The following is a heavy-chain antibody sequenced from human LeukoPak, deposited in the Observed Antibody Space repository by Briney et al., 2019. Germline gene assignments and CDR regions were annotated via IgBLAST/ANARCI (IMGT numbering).Heavy chain of an antibody. Sequence: GGSLRLSCAASGFTFDDYAMHWVRQAPGKGLEWVSGISWNSGSIGYADSVKGRFTISRDNAKNSLYLQMNRLRAEDTALYYCAKDIGCSSSRCSRYYYYGMDVWGQGTTVTVSS. CDR3: AKDIGCSSSRCSRYYYYGMDV. J-gene: IGHJ6*02. V-gene: IGHV3-9*01. CDR2: ISWNSGSI. D-gene: IGHD2-2*01. CDR1: GFTFDDYA.